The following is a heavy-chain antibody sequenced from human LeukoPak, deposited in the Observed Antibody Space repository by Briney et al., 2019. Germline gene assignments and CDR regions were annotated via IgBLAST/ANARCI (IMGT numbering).Heavy chain of an antibody. CDR2: ISAYNGNT. Sequence: ASVKVSCKASGYTFTSYGISWVRQAPGQGLEWMGWISAYNGNTNYAQKLQGRVTMTTDTSTSTAYVELRSLRSEDTAVYYCARMWAGYDFWSGYYTRGGFDYWGQGTLVTVSS. CDR3: ARMWAGYDFWSGYYTRGGFDY. V-gene: IGHV1-18*01. J-gene: IGHJ4*02. D-gene: IGHD3-3*01. CDR1: GYTFTSYG.